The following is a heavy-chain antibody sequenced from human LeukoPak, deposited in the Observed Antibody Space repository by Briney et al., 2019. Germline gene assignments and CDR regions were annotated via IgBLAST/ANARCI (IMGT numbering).Heavy chain of an antibody. V-gene: IGHV3-23*01. J-gene: IGHJ5*02. CDR1: GFTFSSYG. D-gene: IGHD5-12*01. CDR2: ISGSGGST. Sequence: PGGTLRLSCAASGFTFSSYGMSWVRQAPGKGLEWVSAISGSGGSTYSADSVKGRFTISRDNSKNTLYMQMNSLRAEDTAVYYCAKATSGYVLPSWFDPWGQGTLGTVSS. CDR3: AKATSGYVLPSWFDP.